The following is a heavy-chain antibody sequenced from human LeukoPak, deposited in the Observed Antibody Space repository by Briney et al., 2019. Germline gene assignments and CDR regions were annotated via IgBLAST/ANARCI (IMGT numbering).Heavy chain of an antibody. V-gene: IGHV3-30*02. CDR2: IRYDGSNK. Sequence: PGGSLRLSCAASGFTFSSYGMHWVRQAPGKGLEWVAFIRYDGSNKYYADSVKGRFTISRDNSKNTLYLQMNSLRAEDTAVYYCAKWYCSSTSCFRYNFDYWGQGTRVTVSS. J-gene: IGHJ4*02. D-gene: IGHD2-2*01. CDR3: AKWYCSSTSCFRYNFDY. CDR1: GFTFSSYG.